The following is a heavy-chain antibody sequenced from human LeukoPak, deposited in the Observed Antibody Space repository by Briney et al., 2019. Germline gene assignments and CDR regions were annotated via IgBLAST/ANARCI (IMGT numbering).Heavy chain of an antibody. Sequence: AGGSLRLSCAASGFTFSSYAMNWVRQAPGRGLDWVSYISSSSSTIYYADSVKGRFTISRDNAKNSLYLQMNSLRAEDTAVYYCARLSATTDYWGQGTLVTVSS. CDR1: GFTFSSYA. D-gene: IGHD1-26*01. V-gene: IGHV3-48*04. J-gene: IGHJ4*02. CDR2: ISSSSSTI. CDR3: ARLSATTDY.